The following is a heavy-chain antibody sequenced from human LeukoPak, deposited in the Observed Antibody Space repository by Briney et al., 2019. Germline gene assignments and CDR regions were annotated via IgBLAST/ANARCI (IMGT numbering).Heavy chain of an antibody. J-gene: IGHJ6*02. Sequence: GRSLRLSCAASGFTFSSYAMHWVRQAPGKGLEWVAVISYDGSNKYYADSVKGRFTISRDNSKNTLYLQMNSLRAEDTAVYYCAREMATTYYYYGMDVWGQGTTVTVSS. D-gene: IGHD5-24*01. CDR3: AREMATTYYYYGMDV. CDR2: ISYDGSNK. V-gene: IGHV3-30*04. CDR1: GFTFSSYA.